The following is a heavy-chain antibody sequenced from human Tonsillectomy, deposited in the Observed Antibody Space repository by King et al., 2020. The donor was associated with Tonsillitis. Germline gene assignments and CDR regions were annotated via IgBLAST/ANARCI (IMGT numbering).Heavy chain of an antibody. J-gene: IGHJ6*03. V-gene: IGHV3-30*18. Sequence: VQLVESGGGVVQPGRSLRLSCAASGFTFSDYGMHWVRQAPGKGLEWVAVISFDGRHKFHAESVKGRFTISRDNSNNTLHLQMNSLRADDTAGYYCVKLGYCSSLGSGDYYMDVWGKGATVTVSS. CDR1: GFTFSDYG. CDR3: VKLGYCSSLGSGDYYMDV. D-gene: IGHD2-2*01. CDR2: ISFDGRHK.